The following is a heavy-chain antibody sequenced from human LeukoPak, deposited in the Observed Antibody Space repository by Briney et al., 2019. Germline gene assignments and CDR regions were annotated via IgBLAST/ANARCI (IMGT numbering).Heavy chain of an antibody. CDR1: GGSFSGYY. V-gene: IGHV4-34*01. Sequence: PSETLSLTCAVYGGSFSGYYWSWIRQPPGKGLEWIGEINHSGSTNYNPSLKSRVTISVDTSKNQFSLKLSSVTAADTAVYYCARDLEASPGYEGADALDIWGQGTMVTVSS. CDR3: ARDLEASPGYEGADALDI. D-gene: IGHD5-12*01. J-gene: IGHJ3*02. CDR2: INHSGST.